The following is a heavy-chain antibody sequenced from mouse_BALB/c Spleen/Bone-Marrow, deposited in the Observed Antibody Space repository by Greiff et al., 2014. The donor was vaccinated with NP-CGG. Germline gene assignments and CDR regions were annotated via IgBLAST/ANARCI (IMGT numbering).Heavy chain of an antibody. Sequence: QVQLQQSRAELAKPGASVKMSCKASGYTFTNYWMHWVKQRPGQGLEWIGYIDPNTYYTRYNQKFKDKATLTADKSSSTAYLQLRSVTSEDSACYYCARYWDAYWGQGTLVTVSA. CDR2: IDPNTYYT. D-gene: IGHD4-1*01. V-gene: IGHV1-7*01. J-gene: IGHJ3*01. CDR3: ARYWDAY. CDR1: GYTFTNYW.